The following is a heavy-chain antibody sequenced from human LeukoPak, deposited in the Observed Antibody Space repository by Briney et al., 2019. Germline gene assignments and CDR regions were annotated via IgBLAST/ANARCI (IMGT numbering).Heavy chain of an antibody. D-gene: IGHD6-19*01. Sequence: GGSLRLSCGASGFAFGSYVMNWVRQAPGKGLEWVSSISGNGDTTYYADSGRVRFTISRDNSKNTLYLQMNNLRAEDTAVYFCANPVTQNSGWYVNGDYWGQGTLVTVSS. J-gene: IGHJ4*02. V-gene: IGHV3-23*01. CDR2: ISGNGDTT. CDR1: GFAFGSYV. CDR3: ANPVTQNSGWYVNGDY.